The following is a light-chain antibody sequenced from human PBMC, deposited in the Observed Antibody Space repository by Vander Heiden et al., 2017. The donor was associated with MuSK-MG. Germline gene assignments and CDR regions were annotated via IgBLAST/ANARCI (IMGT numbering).Light chain of an antibody. CDR2: DAS. V-gene: IGKV1-33*01. J-gene: IGKJ3*01. CDR3: QQDADLPFT. CDR1: HHISDA. Sequence: DVQVTQSPSSLSASVGDRVTITCQASHHISDALSWHQQKPGKVPNVLIYDASKLEIGVPSRFSGGGSGTHFNLTIDNLQPEDLATYFCQQDADLPFTFGHGTTVDLK.